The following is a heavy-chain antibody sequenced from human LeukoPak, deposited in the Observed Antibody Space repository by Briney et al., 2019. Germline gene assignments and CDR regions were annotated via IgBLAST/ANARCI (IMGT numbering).Heavy chain of an antibody. CDR3: AKEIAVADLFDY. Sequence: GGSLRLSCAASGFTFSSYAMSWVRQAPGKGLEWVSVISDSGGSTYYADSVKGRFTISRDNSKSTLYLQMNSLRAEDSAVYYRAKEIAVADLFDYWGQGTLVTVSS. D-gene: IGHD6-19*01. CDR1: GFTFSSYA. V-gene: IGHV3-23*01. CDR2: ISDSGGST. J-gene: IGHJ4*02.